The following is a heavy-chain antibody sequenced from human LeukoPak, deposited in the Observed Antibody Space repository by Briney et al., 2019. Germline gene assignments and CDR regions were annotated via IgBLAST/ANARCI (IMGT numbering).Heavy chain of an antibody. J-gene: IGHJ4*02. Sequence: SETLSLTCDVSGDSIRSYWWGWVRQPAGKGLEWIGRIYATGSTKFDPSLKSQLTLSMDTSTNQFSLKLTSVTAADTAVYFCARQGYTASYYFLDSWSQGTLVTVSS. D-gene: IGHD1-26*01. CDR3: ARQGYTASYYFLDS. V-gene: IGHV4-4*07. CDR2: IYATGST. CDR1: GDSIRSYW.